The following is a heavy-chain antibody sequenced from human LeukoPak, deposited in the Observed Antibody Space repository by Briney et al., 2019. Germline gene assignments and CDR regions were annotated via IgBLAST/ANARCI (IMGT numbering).Heavy chain of an antibody. V-gene: IGHV1-2*02. CDR2: INPNRGGT. CDR1: GYPFTDYY. Sequence: VASVKVSCKASGYPFTDYYMHWVRQAPGQGLEWMGWINPNRGGTDYAQKFQGRVTMTRDTSISTAYMELSRLRYDDTAVYYCASGYRFRNWGQGTLVTVSS. J-gene: IGHJ4*02. CDR3: ASGYRFRN. D-gene: IGHD5-18*01.